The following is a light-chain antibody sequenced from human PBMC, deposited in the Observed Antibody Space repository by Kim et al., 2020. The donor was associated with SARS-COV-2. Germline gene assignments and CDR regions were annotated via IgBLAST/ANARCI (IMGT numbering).Light chain of an antibody. V-gene: IGLV4-69*01. CDR2: VNSDGSL. CDR1: SGHSDYA. CDR3: QSWGSGIVL. Sequence: QPVLTQSPSASASLGASVKLTCTLSSGHSDYAIAWHQQQPKRGPRFLMKVNSDGSLSKGDGIPDRFSGSSSGAERYLTISSLQSEDEADYYCQSWGSGIVLFGGGTKLTVL. J-gene: IGLJ2*01.